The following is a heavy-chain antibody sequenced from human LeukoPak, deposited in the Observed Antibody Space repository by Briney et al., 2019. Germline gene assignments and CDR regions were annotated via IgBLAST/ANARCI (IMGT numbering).Heavy chain of an antibody. Sequence: PSETLSLTCTVSGGSISSYYWSWIRQPPGKGLEWIGYIYYSGSTNYNPSLKSRVTISVDTSKNQFSLKLSSVTAADTAVYYCARLGYYGSGSYGVDYWGQGTLVTVSS. CDR2: IYYSGST. V-gene: IGHV4-59*08. D-gene: IGHD3-10*01. J-gene: IGHJ4*02. CDR3: ARLGYYGSGSYGVDY. CDR1: GGSISSYY.